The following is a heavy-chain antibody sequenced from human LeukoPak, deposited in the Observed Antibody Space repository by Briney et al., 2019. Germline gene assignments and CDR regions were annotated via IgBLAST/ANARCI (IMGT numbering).Heavy chain of an antibody. Sequence: GASVTVSCKASGYTFTGYYMHWVRQAPGQGLEWMGWINPNSGGTNYAQKFQGRVTMTRDTSISTAYMELSRLRSDDTAVYYCARLGDSRGYFALDYWGQGTLVTVSS. V-gene: IGHV1-2*02. D-gene: IGHD3-22*01. CDR3: ARLGDSRGYFALDY. CDR1: GYTFTGYY. J-gene: IGHJ4*02. CDR2: INPNSGGT.